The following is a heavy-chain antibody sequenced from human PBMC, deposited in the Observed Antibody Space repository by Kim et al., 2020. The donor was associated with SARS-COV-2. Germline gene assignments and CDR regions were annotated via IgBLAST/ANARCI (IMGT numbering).Heavy chain of an antibody. D-gene: IGHD5-12*01. V-gene: IGHV3-33*01. CDR3: AREGNVDIVASMTD. CDR1: GFTFSSYG. Sequence: GGSLRLSCAASGFTFSSYGMHWVRQAPGKGLEWVAVIWYDGSNKYYADSVKGRFTISRDNSKNTLYLQMNSLRAEDTALYYCAREGNVDIVASMTDWGQGTRVTVST. J-gene: IGHJ4*02. CDR2: IWYDGSNK.